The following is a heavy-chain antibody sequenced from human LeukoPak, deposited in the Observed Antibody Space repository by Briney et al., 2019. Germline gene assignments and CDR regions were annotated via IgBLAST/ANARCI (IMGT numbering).Heavy chain of an antibody. V-gene: IGHV3-9*01. CDR3: AKGGDYNQYYYGMDV. CDR2: ISWNSGSI. J-gene: IGHJ6*02. D-gene: IGHD4-17*01. CDR1: GFTFDGYA. Sequence: SGRSLRLSCAASGFTFDGYAMHWVRQAPGKGLEWVSGISWNSGSIGYADSVKGRFTISRDNSKNTLYLQMNSLRAEDTAVYYCAKGGDYNQYYYGMDVWGQGTTVTVSS.